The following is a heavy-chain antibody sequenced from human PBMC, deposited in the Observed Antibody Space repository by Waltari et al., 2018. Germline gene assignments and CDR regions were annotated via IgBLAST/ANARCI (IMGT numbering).Heavy chain of an antibody. Sequence: QVQLQQWGAGLLKPSETLSLTCAVYGGSFSGYYWSWIRQPPGKGLEWIGEINHSGSTNYNPSLKSRVTISVDTSKNQFSLKLSSVTAADTAVYYCARWRYNWNYVGFDIWGQGTMVTVSS. J-gene: IGHJ3*02. D-gene: IGHD1-7*01. CDR2: INHSGST. CDR1: GGSFSGYY. CDR3: ARWRYNWNYVGFDI. V-gene: IGHV4-34*01.